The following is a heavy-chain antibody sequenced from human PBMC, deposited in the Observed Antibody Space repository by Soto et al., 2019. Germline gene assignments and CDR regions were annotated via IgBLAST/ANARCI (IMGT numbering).Heavy chain of an antibody. J-gene: IGHJ4*02. D-gene: IGHD3-10*01. CDR3: ARAADYGSGRSGLDY. V-gene: IGHV4-59*08. CDR2: IYHSGST. Sequence: SETLSLTCTVSGGSTSSYYWSWIRQPPGKGLEWIGYIYHSGSTNYNPSLKSRVTISVDTSKNQFSLKLSSVTAADTAVYYCARAADYGSGRSGLDYWGQGILVTVSS. CDR1: GGSTSSYY.